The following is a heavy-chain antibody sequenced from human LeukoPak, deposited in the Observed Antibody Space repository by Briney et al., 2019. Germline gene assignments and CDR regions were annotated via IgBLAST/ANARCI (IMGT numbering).Heavy chain of an antibody. Sequence: GGSLRLSCAASGFTFSSYAMHWVRQAPGKGLEWVAVISYGGSNKYYADSVKGRFTISRDNSKNTLYLQMNSLRVEDTAVYYCARVRWFGELYGMDVWGQGTTVIVSS. D-gene: IGHD3-10*01. CDR3: ARVRWFGELYGMDV. J-gene: IGHJ6*02. CDR1: GFTFSSYA. CDR2: ISYGGSNK. V-gene: IGHV3-30-3*01.